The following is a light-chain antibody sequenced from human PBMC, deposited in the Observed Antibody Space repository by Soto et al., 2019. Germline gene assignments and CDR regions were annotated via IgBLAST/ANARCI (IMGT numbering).Light chain of an antibody. CDR1: QSVSSN. CDR3: QQYNNWPPWT. V-gene: IGKV3-15*01. CDR2: GAS. Sequence: EIVMTQSPATLSVSPGERATLSCRASQSVSSNLAWYQHKPGQAPRLHIYGASSRATGIPARFSGSGSGTEFTLTISSLQSEDFAVYYCQQYNNWPPWTFGQGTKVEI. J-gene: IGKJ1*01.